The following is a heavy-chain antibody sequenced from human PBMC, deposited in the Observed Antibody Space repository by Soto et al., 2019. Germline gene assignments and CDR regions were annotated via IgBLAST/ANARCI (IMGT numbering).Heavy chain of an antibody. Sequence: ASVKVSCKASGYTFTSYDINWVRQATGQGLEWMGWMNPNSGNTGYAQKFQGRVTMTRNTSISTAYMELSSLRSEDTAVYYCARLIAARLNDAFDIWGQGTMVTVSS. J-gene: IGHJ3*02. CDR1: GYTFTSYD. CDR3: ARLIAARLNDAFDI. CDR2: MNPNSGNT. V-gene: IGHV1-8*01. D-gene: IGHD6-6*01.